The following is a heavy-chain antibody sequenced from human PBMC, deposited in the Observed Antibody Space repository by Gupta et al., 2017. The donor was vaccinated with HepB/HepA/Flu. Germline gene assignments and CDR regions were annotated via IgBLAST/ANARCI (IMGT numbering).Heavy chain of an antibody. J-gene: IGHJ5*02. CDR3: AKDPNWSEGS. V-gene: IGHV3-7*01. Sequence: EVQLVDSGGGLVQPGGSLRLSCAASGFTFSAYGMNWVRQAPGKGLEWVANINPDGSEKYYVDSAKGRFTISRDNAKNSLFLQMNSLRVEDSAVYYWAKDPNWSEGSWGQGTLVTGSS. D-gene: IGHD7-27*01. CDR2: INPDGSEK. CDR1: GFTFSAYG.